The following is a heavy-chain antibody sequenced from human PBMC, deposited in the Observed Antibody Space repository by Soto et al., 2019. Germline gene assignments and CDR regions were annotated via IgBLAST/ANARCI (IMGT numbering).Heavy chain of an antibody. D-gene: IGHD3-16*01. J-gene: IGHJ5*02. Sequence: QVQLVQSGGEVKKPGASVKVSCKASGYTFTSYGITWVRQAPGQGLEYLGWISTYNGNTDFAQKVKNRVTLTTDTATSTAYMELRSLRPDDTAVYYCARAKGLITPNWFDPWGQGTLVTVSS. V-gene: IGHV1-18*01. CDR3: ARAKGLITPNWFDP. CDR1: GYTFTSYG. CDR2: ISTYNGNT.